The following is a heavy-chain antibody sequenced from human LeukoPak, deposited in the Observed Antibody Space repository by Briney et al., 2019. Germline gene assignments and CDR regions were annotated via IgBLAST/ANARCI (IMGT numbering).Heavy chain of an antibody. CDR3: AVQKLGYCSGGSCYSPDYYYYGMDV. CDR2: FDPEDGET. D-gene: IGHD2-15*01. Sequence: ASVKVSCKVSGYTLTELSMHWVRQAPGKGLEWMGGFDPEDGETIYAQKFQGRVTMTEDTSTDKAYMELGSLRSEDTAVYYCAVQKLGYCSGGSCYSPDYYYYGMDVWGQGTTVTVSS. CDR1: GYTLTELS. J-gene: IGHJ6*02. V-gene: IGHV1-24*01.